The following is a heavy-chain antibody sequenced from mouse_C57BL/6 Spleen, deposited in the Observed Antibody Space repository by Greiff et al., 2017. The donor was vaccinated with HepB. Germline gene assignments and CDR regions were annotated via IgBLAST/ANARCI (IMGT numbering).Heavy chain of an antibody. CDR2: INYDGSST. V-gene: IGHV5-16*01. J-gene: IGHJ3*01. CDR1: GFTFSDYY. Sequence: DVMLVESEGGLVQPGSSMKLSCTASGFTFSDYYMAWVRQVPEKGLEWVANINYDGSSTYYLDSLKSRFIISRDNAKNILYLQMSSLKSEDTATYYCARADGTSWFAYWGQGTLVTVSA. D-gene: IGHD4-1*01. CDR3: ARADGTSWFAY.